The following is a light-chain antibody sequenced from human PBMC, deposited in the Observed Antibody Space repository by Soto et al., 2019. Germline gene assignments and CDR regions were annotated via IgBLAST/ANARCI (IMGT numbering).Light chain of an antibody. V-gene: IGKV1-5*03. CDR2: KAS. CDR3: QQYNSYSSGT. CDR1: QNINSW. J-gene: IGKJ1*01. Sequence: DIQMAQSPSTLSASVGDRVTITCRASQNINSWLAWYQQKPGKAPNLLIYKASTLESGVPSRFSGSGSVTEFTLTINSLQPDDFAIYYCQQYNSYSSGTFGQGTKVEIK.